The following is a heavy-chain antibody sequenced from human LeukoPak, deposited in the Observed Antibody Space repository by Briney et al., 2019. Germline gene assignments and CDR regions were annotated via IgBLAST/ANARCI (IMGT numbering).Heavy chain of an antibody. CDR1: GFTFSSYW. Sequence: PGGSLRLSCAASGFTFSSYWMHWVRHAPGKGLVWVSRINSDGSSTSYADSVKGRFTISRDNAKNTLYLQMNSLRAEDTAVYYCARGDSSSWGEAFDYWGQGTLVTVSS. V-gene: IGHV3-74*01. CDR2: INSDGSST. J-gene: IGHJ4*02. D-gene: IGHD6-13*01. CDR3: ARGDSSSWGEAFDY.